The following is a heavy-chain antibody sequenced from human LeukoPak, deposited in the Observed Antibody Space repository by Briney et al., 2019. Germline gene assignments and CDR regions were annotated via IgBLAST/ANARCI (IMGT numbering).Heavy chain of an antibody. CDR2: ISAYNGNS. Sequence: ASVTVSFKASGYTFTSYGISWVRQAPGQGLEWMGWISAYNGNSNYAQKLQGRVTMTTDTSTSTAYMGLRSLRSDDTAVYYCASTYCSSTSCYMFDYWGEGTLVTVSS. V-gene: IGHV1-18*01. CDR3: ASTYCSSTSCYMFDY. CDR1: GYTFTSYG. D-gene: IGHD2-2*02. J-gene: IGHJ4*02.